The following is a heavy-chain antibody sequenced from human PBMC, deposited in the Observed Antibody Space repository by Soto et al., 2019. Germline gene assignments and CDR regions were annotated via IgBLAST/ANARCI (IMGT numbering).Heavy chain of an antibody. V-gene: IGHV4-31*03. CDR1: GGSISSGGYY. D-gene: IGHD5-12*01. Sequence: TSETLSLTCTVSGGSISSGGYYWSWIRQHPGKGLEWIGYIYYSGSTYYNPSLKSRVTISVDTSKNQFSLKLSSVTAADTAVYYCARVGPFSGYDTLRYYYYGMDVWGQGTTVTVSS. CDR3: ARVGPFSGYDTLRYYYYGMDV. J-gene: IGHJ6*02. CDR2: IYYSGST.